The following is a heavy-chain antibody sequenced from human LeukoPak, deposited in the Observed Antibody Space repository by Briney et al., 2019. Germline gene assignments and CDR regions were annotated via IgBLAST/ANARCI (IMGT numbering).Heavy chain of an antibody. CDR2: TYFSGRT. Sequence: TPSETLSLTCTVSGGSISDYYWNWIRQPPGERLEWIGYTYFSGRTNYNPSFQSRVTISVATSKTQSSLKLTSVTAADTAVYYCARRRKLQGSIAVAAGDAFDIWGQGTMVTVSS. V-gene: IGHV4-59*08. D-gene: IGHD6-19*01. CDR3: ARRRKLQGSIAVAAGDAFDI. CDR1: GGSISDYY. J-gene: IGHJ3*02.